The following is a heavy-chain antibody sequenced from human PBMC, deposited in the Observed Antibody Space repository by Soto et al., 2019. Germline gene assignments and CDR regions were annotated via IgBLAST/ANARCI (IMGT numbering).Heavy chain of an antibody. CDR3: ARGHSTDCSNGVCSFFYNHEMDV. D-gene: IGHD2-8*01. Sequence: ASVKVSCKASGYSFTDYHIHGVRQAPGQGLEWLGRINPKSGGTSTAQKFQGWVTMTMDRSISTVYMELTMRRSDETAVYFCARGHSTDCSNGVCSFFYNHEMDVWGQGTTVTVSS. CDR2: INPKSGGT. J-gene: IGHJ6*02. V-gene: IGHV1-2*04. CDR1: GYSFTDYH.